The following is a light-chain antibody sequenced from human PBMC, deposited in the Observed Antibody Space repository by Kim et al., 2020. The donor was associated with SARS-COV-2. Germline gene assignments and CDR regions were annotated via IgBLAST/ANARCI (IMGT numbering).Light chain of an antibody. CDR2: NAF. J-gene: IGKJ1*01. CDR1: QSVSIN. Sequence: EIVMTQSPGTLSVSPGERATLSCRASQSVSINLAWYQQKPGQAPRLLISNAFSRATGVPVRFSGSGSGTDFTLTISSLQSEDFAIYYCQQYDDWPRTFGQGTKVEIK. V-gene: IGKV3-15*01. CDR3: QQYDDWPRT.